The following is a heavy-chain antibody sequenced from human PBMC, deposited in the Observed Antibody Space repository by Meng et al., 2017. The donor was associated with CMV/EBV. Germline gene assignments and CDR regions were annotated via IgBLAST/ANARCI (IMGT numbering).Heavy chain of an antibody. V-gene: IGHV3-23*01. CDR2: ISGSGGST. J-gene: IGHJ6*02. Sequence: GESLKIPRAAPGFTFSSYAMSWVRQAPGKGLEWVSAISGSGGSTYYADSVKGRFTISRDNSKYTLYLQMNSLRAEDTAVYYCASKFWSGFYYYGMDVWGQGTTVTVSS. D-gene: IGHD3-3*01. CDR3: ASKFWSGFYYYGMDV. CDR1: GFTFSSYA.